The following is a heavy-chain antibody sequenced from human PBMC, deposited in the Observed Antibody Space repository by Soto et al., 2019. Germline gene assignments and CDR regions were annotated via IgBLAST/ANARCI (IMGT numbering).Heavy chain of an antibody. Sequence: PGESLKISCKGSGYTFSTYWIAWVRQMPGKGLEWMGIIYPGGSDTKYSPAFQGQVTISADKSINTAYLQWTSLEASDTAMYYCARKFAPEFFDSWGQGTLVTVSS. CDR3: ARKFAPEFFDS. CDR2: IYPGGSDT. J-gene: IGHJ4*02. V-gene: IGHV5-51*01. D-gene: IGHD3-10*01. CDR1: GYTFSTYW.